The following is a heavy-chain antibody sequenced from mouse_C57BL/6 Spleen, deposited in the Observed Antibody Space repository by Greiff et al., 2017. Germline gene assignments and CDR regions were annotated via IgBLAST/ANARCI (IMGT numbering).Heavy chain of an antibody. V-gene: IGHV1-69*01. CDR2: IDPSDSYT. CDR1: GYTFTSYW. CDR3: ARRGAGTGWYYFDY. J-gene: IGHJ2*01. Sequence: QVQLKQPGAELVMPGASVKLSCKASGYTFTSYWMHWVKQRPGQGLEWIGEIDPSDSYTNYNQKFKGKSTLTVDKSSSTAYMQLSSLTSEDSAVYDCARRGAGTGWYYFDYWGQGTTLTVSS. D-gene: IGHD3-3*01.